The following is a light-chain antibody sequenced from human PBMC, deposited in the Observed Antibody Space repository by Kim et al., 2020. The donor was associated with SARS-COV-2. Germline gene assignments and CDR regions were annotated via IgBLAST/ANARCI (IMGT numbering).Light chain of an antibody. CDR3: QQYGSSPWT. J-gene: IGKJ1*01. V-gene: IGKV3-20*01. CDR2: GAT. Sequence: SPGETATLSCWASESVTSNFLAWYLQRPCQAPRLLIYGATDRATGIPNRFGGSGSGTGFTLTISRLGPEDFGVYYCQQYGSSPWTFGQGTKVDIK. CDR1: ESVTSNF.